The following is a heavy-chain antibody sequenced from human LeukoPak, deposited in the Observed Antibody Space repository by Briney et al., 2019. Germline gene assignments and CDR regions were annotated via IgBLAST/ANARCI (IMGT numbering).Heavy chain of an antibody. CDR1: GFTFSSYG. V-gene: IGHV3-30*03. Sequence: PGRSLRLSCAASGFTFSSYGMHWVRQAPGKGLEWVAVISYDGSNKYYADSVKGRFTISRDNSKNTLYLQMNSLRAEDTAVYYCAREGRDYDILTGLDYWGQGTLVTVSS. D-gene: IGHD3-9*01. CDR2: ISYDGSNK. J-gene: IGHJ4*02. CDR3: AREGRDYDILTGLDY.